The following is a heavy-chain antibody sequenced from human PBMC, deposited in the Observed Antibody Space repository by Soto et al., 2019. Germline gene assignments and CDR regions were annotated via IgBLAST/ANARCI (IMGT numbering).Heavy chain of an antibody. CDR2: ISGTGVSA. Sequence: VQLLESGGGLVQPGGSLRLACEVSGFTFSSYAMSWVRQAPGKGLEWVAAISGTGVSAQYADSVKGRFTISRDNSKNTLNLQMDSRRADDSAVYYCAKPRLVAGLIKYVDFASWGQGTLVTVSS. CDR3: AKPRLVAGLIKYVDFAS. D-gene: IGHD6-19*01. V-gene: IGHV3-23*01. CDR1: GFTFSSYA. J-gene: IGHJ4*02.